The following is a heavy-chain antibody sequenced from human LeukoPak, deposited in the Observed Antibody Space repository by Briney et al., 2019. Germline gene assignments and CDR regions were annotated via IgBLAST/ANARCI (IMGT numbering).Heavy chain of an antibody. Sequence: GGSLRLSCATSGFTYSSCVMAWVRQAPGKGLEWVANIKQDGSEKYYVDSVKGRFTVSRDNAKNSLYLQMNSLRAEDTAVYYCARGRSSSGYWGQGTLVTVSS. CDR2: IKQDGSEK. CDR3: ARGRSSSGY. J-gene: IGHJ4*02. D-gene: IGHD6-13*01. V-gene: IGHV3-7*01. CDR1: GFTYSSCV.